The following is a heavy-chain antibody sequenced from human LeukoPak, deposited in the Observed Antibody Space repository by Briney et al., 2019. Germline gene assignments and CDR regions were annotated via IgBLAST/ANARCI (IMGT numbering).Heavy chain of an antibody. CDR2: IYSGGST. J-gene: IGHJ4*02. CDR1: GFTVSSNY. D-gene: IGHD4-17*01. CDR3: ARGDYGDQGYFDY. V-gene: IGHV3-66*01. Sequence: GGSLRLSCAASGFTVSSNYMSWVRQAPGKGLEWVSVIYSGGSTYYADSVKGRFTISRDNSKNTLYLQMNSLRAEDTAVYYCARGDYGDQGYFDYWGQGTLVTVSS.